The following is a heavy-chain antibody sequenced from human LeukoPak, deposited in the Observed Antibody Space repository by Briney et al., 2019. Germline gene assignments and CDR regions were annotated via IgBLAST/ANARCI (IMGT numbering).Heavy chain of an antibody. CDR3: AREGIVGAFDY. CDR2: ISSSGSTI. Sequence: GGSLRLSCAASGFTFSSYEMNWVRQAPGKGLEWVSYISSSGSTIYYADSVKGRFTISRDNAKNSLYLQMNSLRAEDTAVYYCAREGIVGAFDYWGQGTLVTVSS. J-gene: IGHJ4*02. CDR1: GFTFSSYE. V-gene: IGHV3-48*03. D-gene: IGHD1-26*01.